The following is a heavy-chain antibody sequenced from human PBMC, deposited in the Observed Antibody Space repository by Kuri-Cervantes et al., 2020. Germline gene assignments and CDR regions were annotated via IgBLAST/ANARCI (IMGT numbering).Heavy chain of an antibody. V-gene: IGHV1-2*02. D-gene: IGHD3-22*01. Sequence: ASVMVSCKASGETFSGYYMHWVRQAPGQGLEWMGWINSNSGGTNYAQKFQGRVTMTRDTSISTAYMELSRLRSDDTAVYYCSRGNIRYTYYYDRGPLEKNHYDYWGQGTLVTVSS. CDR1: GETFSGYY. CDR3: SRGNIRYTYYYDRGPLEKNHYDY. CDR2: INSNSGGT. J-gene: IGHJ4*02.